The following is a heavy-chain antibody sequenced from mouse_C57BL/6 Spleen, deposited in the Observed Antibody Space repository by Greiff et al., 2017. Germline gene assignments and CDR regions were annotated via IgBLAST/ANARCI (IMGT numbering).Heavy chain of an antibody. CDR1: GYTFTSYG. V-gene: IGHV1-81*01. CDR2: IYPRSGNT. D-gene: IGHD1-1*01. J-gene: IGHJ4*01. CDR3: ARDLRDYDAMDY. Sequence: QVQLQQSGAELARPGASVKLSCKASGYTFTSYGISWVKQRTGQGLEWIGEIYPRSGNTYYNEKFKGKATLTADKSSSTAYMELRSLTSEDSAVYFCARDLRDYDAMDYWGQGTSVTVSS.